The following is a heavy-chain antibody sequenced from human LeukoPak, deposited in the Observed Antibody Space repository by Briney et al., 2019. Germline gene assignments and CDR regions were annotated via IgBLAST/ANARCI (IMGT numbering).Heavy chain of an antibody. Sequence: PGGSLRLSCEASGFTFSSYAMSCVRQAPGKGLEWVSAISGSGGTTNYADSVKGRLTISRDNSKNTLYLQMNSLRAEDTAVYYCAKRTPYSSGSYYFDYWGQGTLVTVSS. CDR2: ISGSGGTT. J-gene: IGHJ4*02. CDR1: GFTFSSYA. CDR3: AKRTPYSSGSYYFDY. D-gene: IGHD3-22*01. V-gene: IGHV3-23*01.